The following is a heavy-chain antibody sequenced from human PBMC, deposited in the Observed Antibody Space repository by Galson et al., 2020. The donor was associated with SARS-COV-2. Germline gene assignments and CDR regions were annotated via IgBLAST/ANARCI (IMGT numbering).Heavy chain of an antibody. CDR1: GFTFSSYS. CDR3: ASWCSGGSCYNY. D-gene: IGHD2-15*01. Sequence: GGSLRLSCAASGFTFSSYSMNLVRQAPGKGLEWVSSISSSSSYIYYADSVKGRFTISRANAKNSLYLQMNSLRAEDTAVYYCASWCSGGSCYNYWGQGTLVTVSS. CDR2: ISSSSSYI. V-gene: IGHV3-21*01. J-gene: IGHJ4*02.